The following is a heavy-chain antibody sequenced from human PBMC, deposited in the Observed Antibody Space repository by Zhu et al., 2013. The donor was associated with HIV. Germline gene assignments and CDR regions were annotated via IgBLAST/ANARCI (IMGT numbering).Heavy chain of an antibody. V-gene: IGHV1-18*01. D-gene: IGHD1-26*01. CDR1: GYTFTDYG. Sequence: QVQLVQSGAEVVQPGASVKVSCKASGYTFTDYGITWVRQAPGQGLEFMGWGSTYNLYRMLAPKFQGRVTMTTDKSTSTVYMELRSLRSDDTATYYCGRDAVGATGFDIWGQGTMVIVSS. J-gene: IGHJ3*02. CDR3: GRDAVGATGFDI. CDR2: GSTYNLYR.